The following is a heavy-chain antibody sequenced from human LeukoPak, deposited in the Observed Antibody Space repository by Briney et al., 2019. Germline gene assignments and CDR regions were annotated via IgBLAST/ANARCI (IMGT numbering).Heavy chain of an antibody. CDR3: ARGVLEWLSAKSFDY. CDR2: IYYSGST. Sequence: PSETLSLTCTVSGGSISSGDYYWSWIRQPPGKGLEWIGYIYYSGSTYYNPSLKSRVTISVDTSKNQFSLKLSSVTAADTAVYYCARGVLEWLSAKSFDYWGQGTLVTVSS. J-gene: IGHJ4*02. D-gene: IGHD3-3*01. V-gene: IGHV4-30-4*08. CDR1: GGSISSGDYY.